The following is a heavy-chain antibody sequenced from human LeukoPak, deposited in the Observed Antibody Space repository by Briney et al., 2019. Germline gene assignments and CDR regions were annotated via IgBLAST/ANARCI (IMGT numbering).Heavy chain of an antibody. V-gene: IGHV1-18*01. CDR1: GGTFSSYG. J-gene: IGHJ3*02. Sequence: ASVKVSCKASGGTFSSYGISWVRQAPGQGLEWMGWISAYNGNTNYAQKLQGRVTMTTDTSTSTAYMELRSLRSDDTAVYYCARDDTAMAYDAFDIWGQGTMVTVSS. D-gene: IGHD5-18*01. CDR3: ARDDTAMAYDAFDI. CDR2: ISAYNGNT.